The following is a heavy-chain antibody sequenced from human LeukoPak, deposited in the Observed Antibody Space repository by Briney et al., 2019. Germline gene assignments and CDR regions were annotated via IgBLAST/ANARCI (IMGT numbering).Heavy chain of an antibody. CDR3: AKVFYGDYGIRYYFDY. J-gene: IGHJ4*02. CDR2: ISGSGGST. V-gene: IGHV3-23*01. D-gene: IGHD4-17*01. CDR1: GSTFSSYA. Sequence: GGSLRLSCAASGSTFSSYAMSWVRQAPGKGLEWVSAISGSGGSTYYADSVKGRFTISRDNSKNTLYLQMNSLRAEDTAVYYCAKVFYGDYGIRYYFDYWGQGTLVTVSS.